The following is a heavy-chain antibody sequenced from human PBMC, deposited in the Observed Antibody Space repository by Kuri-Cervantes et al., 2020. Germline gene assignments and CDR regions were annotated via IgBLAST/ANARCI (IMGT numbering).Heavy chain of an antibody. J-gene: IGHJ3*02. Sequence: GESLKISCAASGFTFSSYGMHWVRQAPGKGLEWVAVIWYDGSNKYYADSVKGRFTISRDNSKNTLYLQMNSLRAEDTAVYYCARRNSSPDAFDIWGQGTMVTVSS. D-gene: IGHD6-19*01. CDR1: GFTFSSYG. CDR2: IWYDGSNK. V-gene: IGHV3-33*01. CDR3: ARRNSSPDAFDI.